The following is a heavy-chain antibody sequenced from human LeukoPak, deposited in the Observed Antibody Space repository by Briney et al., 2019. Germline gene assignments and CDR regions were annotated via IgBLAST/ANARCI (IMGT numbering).Heavy chain of an antibody. CDR3: ARSQIGGEGRPWLGGDKDYYYYGMDV. CDR1: GFTFSDYY. CDR2: ISSSGSTI. V-gene: IGHV3-11*01. Sequence: GGSLRLSCAASGFTFSDYYMSWIRQAPGKGLEWVSYISSSGSTIYYADSVKGRFTISRDNAKNSLYLQMNSLRAEDTAVYYCARSQIGGEGRPWLGGDKDYYYYGMDVWGQGTTVTVSS. J-gene: IGHJ6*02. D-gene: IGHD3-10*01.